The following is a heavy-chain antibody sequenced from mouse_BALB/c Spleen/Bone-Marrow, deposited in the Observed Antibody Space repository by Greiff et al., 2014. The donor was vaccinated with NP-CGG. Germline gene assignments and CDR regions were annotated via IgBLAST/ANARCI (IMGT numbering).Heavy chain of an antibody. J-gene: IGHJ3*01. D-gene: IGHD1-1*01. CDR1: GFYFSGYG. Sequence: EVQRVESGGDLVKPGGSLKLSCAASGFYFSGYGMSWVRQTPDKRLEWVATIGVGGTYTYYLDSVQGRFTISRDNAKNTLYLRMSSLKSEDTAMYYCARPFTTVVATVFAYWGQGTLITVSA. V-gene: IGHV5-6*01. CDR2: IGVGGTYT. CDR3: ARPFTTVVATVFAY.